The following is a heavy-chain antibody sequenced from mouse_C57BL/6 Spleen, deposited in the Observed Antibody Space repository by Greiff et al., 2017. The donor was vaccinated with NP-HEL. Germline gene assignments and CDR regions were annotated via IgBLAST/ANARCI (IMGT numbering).Heavy chain of an antibody. CDR1: GFTFSSYA. CDR2: ISSGGDYI. CDR3: TRDYGSRAPFAY. D-gene: IGHD1-1*01. Sequence: EVKLMESGEGLVKPGGSLKLSCAASGFTFSSYAMSWVRQTPEKRLEWVAYISSGGDYIYYADTVKGRFTISRDNARNTLYLQMSSLKSEDTAMYYCTRDYGSRAPFAYWGQGTLVTVSA. J-gene: IGHJ3*01. V-gene: IGHV5-9-1*02.